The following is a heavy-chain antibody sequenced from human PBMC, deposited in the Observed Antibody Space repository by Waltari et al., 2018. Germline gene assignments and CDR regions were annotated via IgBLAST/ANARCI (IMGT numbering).Heavy chain of an antibody. CDR2: INHSGST. D-gene: IGHD6-19*01. CDR1: GGSFSGYY. Sequence: QVQLQQWGAGLLKPSETLSLPCAVYGGSFSGYYRRWIRQPPGQGLEWIVEINHSGSTNYNPSLKSRVTISVDTSKNQFSLKLSSVTAADTAVYYCARGTSGAVAVVRNYFDYWGQGTLVTVSS. J-gene: IGHJ4*02. CDR3: ARGTSGAVAVVRNYFDY. V-gene: IGHV4-34*01.